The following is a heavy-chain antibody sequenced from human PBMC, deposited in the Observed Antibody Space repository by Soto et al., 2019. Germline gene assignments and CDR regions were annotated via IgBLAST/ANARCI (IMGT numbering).Heavy chain of an antibody. CDR1: GYSFTSYN. J-gene: IGHJ4*02. D-gene: IGHD3-3*01. CDR3: VLLGVLDN. CDR2: SSSNSVNS. V-gene: IGHV1-8*01. Sequence: GASVXVAFKASGYSFTSYNINWVRQAPGQGLEWVAWSSSNSVNSGHEQKFQGRLTVTGDNYISTDYMEMSSLRYDGKAVYYCVLLGVLDNWGQGTLVTVSS.